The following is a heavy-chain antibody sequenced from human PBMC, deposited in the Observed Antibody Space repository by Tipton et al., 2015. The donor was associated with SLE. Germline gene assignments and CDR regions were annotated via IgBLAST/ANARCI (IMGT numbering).Heavy chain of an antibody. D-gene: IGHD3-22*01. J-gene: IGHJ3*02. CDR1: GDSISSSGYY. Sequence: TLSLTCTVSGDSISSSGYYWVWIRQSPGKGLEWIGSIYYSGSTYYNPSLKSRVTISVATSKNQFSVKLSSVTAAETAVYYCARRTTRSSGYFGAFDIWGQGTMVTVSS. CDR3: ARRTTRSSGYFGAFDI. CDR2: IYYSGST. V-gene: IGHV4-39*01.